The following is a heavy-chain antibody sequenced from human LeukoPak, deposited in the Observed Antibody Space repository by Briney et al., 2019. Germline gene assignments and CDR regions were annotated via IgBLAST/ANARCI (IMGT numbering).Heavy chain of an antibody. D-gene: IGHD3-10*01. CDR1: GFTFSDYY. V-gene: IGHV3-74*01. Sequence: GGSLRLSCAASGFTFSDYYMSWIRQAPGKGLEWVSRINSDGSSTDYADSVKGRFTISRDNAKNTLYLQMNSLRAEDTAVYYCARVGSGNYYAYWGQGTLVTVSS. CDR3: ARVGSGNYYAY. CDR2: INSDGSST. J-gene: IGHJ4*02.